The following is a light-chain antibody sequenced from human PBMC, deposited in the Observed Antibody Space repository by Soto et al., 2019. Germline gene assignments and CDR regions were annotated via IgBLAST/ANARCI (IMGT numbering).Light chain of an antibody. V-gene: IGKV3-20*01. Sequence: EIVLTQSPGTLSLSPGERATLSCRASQSVSSSYLAWYQQKPGQAPRLLIHGASSRATGFPDRFSGSGSGTDFTLTISRLEPEDFAVYYCQQYSNSPLTFGGGTKVEIK. CDR3: QQYSNSPLT. CDR1: QSVSSSY. CDR2: GAS. J-gene: IGKJ4*01.